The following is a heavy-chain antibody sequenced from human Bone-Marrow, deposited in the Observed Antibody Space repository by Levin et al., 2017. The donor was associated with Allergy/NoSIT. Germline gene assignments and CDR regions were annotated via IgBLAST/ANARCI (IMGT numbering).Heavy chain of an antibody. Sequence: GGSLRLSCAASGFTFDDYAMHWVRQAPGKGLEWVSGISWNSGSIGYADSVKGRFTISRDNAKNSLYLQMNSLRAEDTALYYCATLRVPDYWGQGTLVTVSS. D-gene: IGHD3-16*01. J-gene: IGHJ4*02. CDR1: GFTFDDYA. V-gene: IGHV3-9*01. CDR3: ATLRVPDY. CDR2: ISWNSGSI.